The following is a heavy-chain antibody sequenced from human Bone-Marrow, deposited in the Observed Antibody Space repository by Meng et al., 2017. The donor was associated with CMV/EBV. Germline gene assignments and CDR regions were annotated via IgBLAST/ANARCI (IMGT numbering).Heavy chain of an antibody. D-gene: IGHD3-10*01. V-gene: IGHV4-59*01. CDR2: IYYSGST. Sequence: SETLSLTCTVSGGSISSYYWSWIRQPPGKGLEWIGYIYYSGSTNYNPPLKSRVTISVDTSKNQFSLKLSSVTAADTAVYYCARLWFGGTMDVWGQGTTVTVSS. CDR3: ARLWFGGTMDV. CDR1: GGSISSYY. J-gene: IGHJ6*02.